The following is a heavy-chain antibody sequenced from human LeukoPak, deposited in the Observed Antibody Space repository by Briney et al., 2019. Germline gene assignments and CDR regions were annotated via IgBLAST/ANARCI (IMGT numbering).Heavy chain of an antibody. CDR1: GFTFSSYW. CDR3: AKDGDYGDYSVVDY. CDR2: IKQDGSEK. J-gene: IGHJ4*02. Sequence: GGSLRLSCAASGFTFSSYWMSWVRQAPGKGLEWVANIKQDGSEKYYVDSVKGRFTISRDNAKNTLYLQMNSLRAEDTAVYYCAKDGDYGDYSVVDYWGQGTLVTVSS. D-gene: IGHD4-17*01. V-gene: IGHV3-7*03.